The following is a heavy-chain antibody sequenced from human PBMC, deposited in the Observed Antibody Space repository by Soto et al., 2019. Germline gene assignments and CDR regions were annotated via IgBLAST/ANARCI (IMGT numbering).Heavy chain of an antibody. CDR2: IIPIFGTA. CDR3: ARDTGEGTFDF. CDR1: GGTFSSYA. J-gene: IGHJ4*02. D-gene: IGHD3-16*01. V-gene: IGHV1-69*13. Sequence: ASVKVSCKASGGTFSSYAISWVRQAPGQGLEWMGGIIPIFGTANYAQKFQVRVTITADESASTAYMELTSLRSEDTAVYYCARDTGEGTFDFGGQGTLVPVSS.